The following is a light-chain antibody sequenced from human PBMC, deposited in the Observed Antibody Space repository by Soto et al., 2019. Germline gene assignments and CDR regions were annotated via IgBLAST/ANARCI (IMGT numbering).Light chain of an antibody. J-gene: IGLJ2*01. CDR1: SSDIGGYDY. V-gene: IGLV2-14*01. Sequence: QSALTQPASVSGSPGQSITLSCTGTSSDIGGYDYVSWYQRHPGKAPKLIIYDVNNRPSGVSNRFSGSKSGNTASLTISGLQAADEADYYCTSSATGNSPVVFGGGTKVTVL. CDR2: DVN. CDR3: TSSATGNSPVV.